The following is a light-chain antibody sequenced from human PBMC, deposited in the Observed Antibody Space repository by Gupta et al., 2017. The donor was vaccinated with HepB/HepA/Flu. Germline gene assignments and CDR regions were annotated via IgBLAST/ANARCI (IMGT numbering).Light chain of an antibody. CDR2: TVF. J-gene: IGLJ2*01. Sequence: QSALSQPTSVSLSPGQSITISCTGTNSDYVSLYQQYPGKAHKLLLHTVFDRPSGVSNPFSVSKSGNTATLTISRLQAEDEANYYCSSYTFNSTLVVFGGGTNLTVL. CDR1: NSDY. CDR3: SSYTFNSTLVV. V-gene: IGLV2-14*01.